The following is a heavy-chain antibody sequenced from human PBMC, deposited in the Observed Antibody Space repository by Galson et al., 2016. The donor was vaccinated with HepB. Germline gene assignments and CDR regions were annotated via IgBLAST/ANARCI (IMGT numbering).Heavy chain of an antibody. CDR2: MSYDGSYK. V-gene: IGHV3-30*18. Sequence: SLRLSCAASGFVFSNYAMHWVRQAPGRGLDWVAVMSYDGSYKYYGDSVKGRFTISRDNSKNTLFLQMNSLGADDTAVYYCAKELLRGSSHFGGAEQCECWGQGPLVPVSS. CDR3: AKELLRGSSHFGGAEQCEC. CDR1: GFVFSNYA. D-gene: IGHD1-26*01. J-gene: IGHJ4*02.